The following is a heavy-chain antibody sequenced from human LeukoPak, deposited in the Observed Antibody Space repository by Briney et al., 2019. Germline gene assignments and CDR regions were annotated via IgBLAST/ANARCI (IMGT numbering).Heavy chain of an antibody. CDR2: ISAYNGNT. Sequence: EASVKVSCKASGYTFTSYYMHWVRQAPGQGLEWMGWISAYNGNTNYAQKLQGRVTMTTDTSTSTAYMELRSLRSDDTAVYYCARMDGRYIGGIAVAGWSYYFDYWGQGTLVTVSS. J-gene: IGHJ4*02. V-gene: IGHV1-18*04. D-gene: IGHD6-19*01. CDR1: GYTFTSYY. CDR3: ARMDGRYIGGIAVAGWSYYFDY.